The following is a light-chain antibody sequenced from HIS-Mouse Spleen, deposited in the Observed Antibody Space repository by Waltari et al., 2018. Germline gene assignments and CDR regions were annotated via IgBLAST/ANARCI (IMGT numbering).Light chain of an antibody. CDR1: SSDVGSYNR. CDR2: EVS. Sequence: QSALTQPPSVSGSPGQSVTISCTGTSSDVGSYNRVSWYQHPPGTAPKLMIYEVSNRPSGFPDCSPGSNAGTTASLTISGLQAEDEADYYGSSYTGSSTFVVFGGGTKLTVL. V-gene: IGLV2-18*02. J-gene: IGLJ2*01. CDR3: SSYTGSSTFVV.